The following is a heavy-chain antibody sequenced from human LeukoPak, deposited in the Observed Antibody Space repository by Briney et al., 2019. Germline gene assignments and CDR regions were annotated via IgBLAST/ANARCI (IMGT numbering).Heavy chain of an antibody. Sequence: SETLSLTCIVSGVSISSSNYYWGWVRQPPGKGLEWIGNIYSSGSTYYNPPLKSRVTISVDTSKNQFSLKLSSVTAADTAVYYCARQKAMIVVVIARNDAFDIWGQGTMVTVSS. CDR1: GVSISSSNYY. D-gene: IGHD3-22*01. V-gene: IGHV4-39*07. CDR3: ARQKAMIVVVIARNDAFDI. J-gene: IGHJ3*02. CDR2: IYSSGST.